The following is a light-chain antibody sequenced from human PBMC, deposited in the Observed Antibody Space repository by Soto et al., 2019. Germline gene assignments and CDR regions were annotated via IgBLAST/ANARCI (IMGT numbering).Light chain of an antibody. CDR2: GAS. V-gene: IGKV3-15*01. Sequence: EIVMTQSPATLSVSPGDRATLACRASQSVSSNLAWYQQKPGQAPRLLIYGASTRATGIPARFSGSGSGTEFTLTISRLEPEDFAVYYCQQYGSSPLWTFGQGTKVDIK. CDR3: QQYGSSPLWT. CDR1: QSVSSN. J-gene: IGKJ1*01.